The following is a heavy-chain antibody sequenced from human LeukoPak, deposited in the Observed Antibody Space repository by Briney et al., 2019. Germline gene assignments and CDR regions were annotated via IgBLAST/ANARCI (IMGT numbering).Heavy chain of an antibody. D-gene: IGHD1/OR15-1a*01. CDR2: IYYSGST. CDR3: ARRGTFNWFDP. Sequence: SETLSLTCTVSGGSISSSSYYWGWIRQPPGKGLEWIGSIYYSGSTYYNPSLKSRVTISVDTSKNQFSLKLSSVTAADTAVYYCARRGTFNWFDPWGQGTLVTVSS. J-gene: IGHJ5*02. CDR1: GGSISSSSYY. V-gene: IGHV4-39*01.